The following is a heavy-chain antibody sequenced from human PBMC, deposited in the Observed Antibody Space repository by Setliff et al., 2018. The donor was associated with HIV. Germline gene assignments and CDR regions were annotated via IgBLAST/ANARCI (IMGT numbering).Heavy chain of an antibody. D-gene: IGHD3-10*01. CDR1: GGSLSGYH. Sequence: PSETLSLTCAVYGGSLSGYHWSWIRQSPEKGLEWIGEINHSGSTNYNPSLKSRVTISVDTSKKQFSLKLSSVIAADTAVYYCARHHNTMVRGVAYFQHWGQGTLVTVSS. V-gene: IGHV4-34*01. CDR2: INHSGST. J-gene: IGHJ1*01. CDR3: ARHHNTMVRGVAYFQH.